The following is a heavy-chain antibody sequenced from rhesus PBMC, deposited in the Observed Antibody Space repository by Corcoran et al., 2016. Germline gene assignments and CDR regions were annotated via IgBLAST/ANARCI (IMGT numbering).Heavy chain of an antibody. CDR2: ISGSGGST. J-gene: IGHJ4*01. CDR1: GGSISSNY. V-gene: IGHV4-173*01. CDR3: ARSWGSRYYFDY. Sequence: QLQLQESGPGLVKPSETLSLTCAVSGGSISSNYWSWIRQPPGKGLEWIGRISGSGGSTDYNPSLKSRVTISPATSKNQFSLKLSSVTAADTAVYYCARSWGSRYYFDYWGQGVLVTVSS. D-gene: IGHD4-29*01.